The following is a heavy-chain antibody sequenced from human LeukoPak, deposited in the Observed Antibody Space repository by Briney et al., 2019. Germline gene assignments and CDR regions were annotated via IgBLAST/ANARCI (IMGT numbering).Heavy chain of an antibody. D-gene: IGHD4-23*01. CDR2: ISWNSGSI. V-gene: IGHV3-9*01. Sequence: GGSLRLSCAASGFTFDDYAMHWVRQAPGKGLEWVSGISWNSGSIGYADSVKGRFTISRDNAKNSLYLQMNSLRAEDTALHYCAKAYYGGNSGVLDYWGQGTLVTVSS. CDR3: AKAYYGGNSGVLDY. CDR1: GFTFDDYA. J-gene: IGHJ4*02.